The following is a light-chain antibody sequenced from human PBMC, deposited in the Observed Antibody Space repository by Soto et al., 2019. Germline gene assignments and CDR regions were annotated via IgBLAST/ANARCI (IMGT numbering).Light chain of an antibody. V-gene: IGKV1-39*01. J-gene: IGKJ2*01. CDR2: AAS. CDR1: QSVSNN. Sequence: DIQMTQSPSSLSASVGDRVTITCRASQSVSNNLNWYQQKPGKAPKLLIYAASSLQGGVPSTFSGSGSGTDFTLTISSLQPEDFAAYYCQQSYSTPYTFGQGTKVVIK. CDR3: QQSYSTPYT.